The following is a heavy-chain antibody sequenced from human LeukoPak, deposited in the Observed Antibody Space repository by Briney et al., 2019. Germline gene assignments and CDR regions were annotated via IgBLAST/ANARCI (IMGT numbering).Heavy chain of an antibody. CDR3: ARSPMVRGLDAFDI. CDR2: IYYSGST. D-gene: IGHD3-10*01. V-gene: IGHV4-31*03. CDR1: GGSISSGGYY. J-gene: IGHJ3*02. Sequence: SETLSLTCTVSGGSISSGGYYWSWIRQHPGKGLEWIGYIYYSGSTYYNPSLKSRVTISVDMSKNQFSLKLSSVTAADTAVYYCARSPMVRGLDAFDIWGQGTMVTVSS.